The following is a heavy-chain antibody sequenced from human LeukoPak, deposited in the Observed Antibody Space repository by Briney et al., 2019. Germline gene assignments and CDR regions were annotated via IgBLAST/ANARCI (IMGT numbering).Heavy chain of an antibody. J-gene: IGHJ4*02. V-gene: IGHV3-7*02. CDR1: GFTFDSYW. CDR2: IKPLGSEK. D-gene: IGHD1-1*01. CDR3: ARIHNLGILAHFDY. Sequence: PGGSLRLSCAASGFTFDSYWMAWVRQAPGKGLEWVANIKPLGSEKYYVDSLKGRFTISRDNAKNSLYLQMNSLRAEDTAVYYCARIHNLGILAHFDYWGQGTLVTVSS.